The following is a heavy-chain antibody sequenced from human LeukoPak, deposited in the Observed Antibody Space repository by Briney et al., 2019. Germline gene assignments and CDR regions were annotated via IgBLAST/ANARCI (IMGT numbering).Heavy chain of an antibody. CDR3: ARDGWGYCRSTSCRGDAFDI. J-gene: IGHJ3*02. Sequence: GGSLRLSCAASGFTFSSYSRNWVRQAPGKGLEWVSYISGSSSTIYYADSVKGRFTISRDNAKNSLYLQMNSLRAEDTAVYYCARDGWGYCRSTSCRGDAFDIWGQGTMVTVSS. CDR2: ISGSSSTI. V-gene: IGHV3-48*04. D-gene: IGHD2-2*01. CDR1: GFTFSSYS.